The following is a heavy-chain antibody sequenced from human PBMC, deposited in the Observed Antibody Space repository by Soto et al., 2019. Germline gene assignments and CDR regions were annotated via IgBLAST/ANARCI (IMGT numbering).Heavy chain of an antibody. Sequence: QVQLVQSGAEVKKPGASVKVSCETSGYTFTGYFMHWLRQAPGQGLEWMGWINPNSGGTHYSQRFLGRVTMTRDTSASTVYMELSRLRSDDTAVYFCARAKGDCTRTHCSRPWFDPWGQGTQVTVSS. CDR1: GYTFTGYF. CDR3: ARAKGDCTRTHCSRPWFDP. J-gene: IGHJ5*02. CDR2: INPNSGGT. D-gene: IGHD2-8*01. V-gene: IGHV1-2*02.